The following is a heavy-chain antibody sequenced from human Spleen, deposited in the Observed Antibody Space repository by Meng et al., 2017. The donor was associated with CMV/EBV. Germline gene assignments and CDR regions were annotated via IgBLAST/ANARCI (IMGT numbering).Heavy chain of an antibody. CDR2: IIPIFGTA. D-gene: IGHD6-13*01. CDR3: ARPRPPTDSSSWYGYYYYGMDV. J-gene: IGHJ6*02. Sequence: YGMSWLRQAPGQGLGWMGGIIPIFGTATSAQKFQGRVAITADECTSTAYMELGSLGSEDTAVYYCARPRPPTDSSSWYGYYYYGMDVWGQGTTVTVSS. V-gene: IGHV1-69*01. CDR1: YG.